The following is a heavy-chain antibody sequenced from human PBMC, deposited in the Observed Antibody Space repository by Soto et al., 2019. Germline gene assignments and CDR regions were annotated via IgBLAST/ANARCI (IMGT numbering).Heavy chain of an antibody. V-gene: IGHV3-23*01. Sequence: EVQLLESGGGLVQPGGSLRLSCAASGFTFSSYSMSWVRQPPGKGLAWVSAISGSGGSTYYADSVKGRFTISRDNSKNTLNLQMNRLSAEDTAVYYCAPPCARVIVASRDDAFDIWGQGTMVTVSS. D-gene: IGHD5-12*01. J-gene: IGHJ3*02. CDR2: ISGSGGST. CDR1: GFTFSSYS. CDR3: APPCARVIVASRDDAFDI.